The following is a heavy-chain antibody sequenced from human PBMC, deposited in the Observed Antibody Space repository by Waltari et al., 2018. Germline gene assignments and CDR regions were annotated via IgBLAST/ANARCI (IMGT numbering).Heavy chain of an antibody. D-gene: IGHD3-22*01. V-gene: IGHV3-15*01. CDR2: IKSKTDGGTT. CDR1: GFTFSNAW. J-gene: IGHJ4*02. Sequence: EVQLVESGGGLVKPGGSLRLSCAASGFTFSNAWMSWVRQAPGKGLEWVGLIKSKTDGGTTDYAAPVKGRFTISRDDSKNTLYLQMNSLKTEDTAVYYCTPDPMNWGQGTLVTVSS. CDR3: TPDPMN.